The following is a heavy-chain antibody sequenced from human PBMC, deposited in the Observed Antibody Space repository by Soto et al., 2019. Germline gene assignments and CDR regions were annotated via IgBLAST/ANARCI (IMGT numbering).Heavy chain of an antibody. CDR2: INHSGST. V-gene: IGHV4-34*01. CDR3: ARAGYSYGYFDY. J-gene: IGHJ4*02. CDR1: GGSFSGYY. D-gene: IGHD5-18*01. Sequence: SETLSLTCAVYGGSFSGYYWSWIRQPPVNGLEWIGEINHSGSTNYNPSLKSRVTISVDTSKNQFSLKLSSVTAADTAVYYCARAGYSYGYFDYWGQGTLVTVSS.